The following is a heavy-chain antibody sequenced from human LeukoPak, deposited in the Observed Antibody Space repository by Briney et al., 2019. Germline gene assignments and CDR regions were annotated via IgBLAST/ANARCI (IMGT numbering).Heavy chain of an antibody. D-gene: IGHD6-13*01. CDR1: GFTFSSYA. Sequence: GGSLRLSCAACGFTFSSYAMNWVRQAPGKGLEGVSSISTSSNYISYADSVKGRFTISRDNSKSSLYRQMNSLRAEDTAVYDCARGPLNSSWLDCWGRGTLITV. CDR3: ARGPLNSSWLDC. J-gene: IGHJ5*01. CDR2: ISTSSNYI. V-gene: IGHV3-21*01.